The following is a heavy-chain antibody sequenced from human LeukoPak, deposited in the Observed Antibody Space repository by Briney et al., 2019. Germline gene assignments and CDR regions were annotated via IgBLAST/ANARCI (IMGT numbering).Heavy chain of an antibody. D-gene: IGHD3-22*01. CDR1: GYTFTSYA. J-gene: IGHJ6*02. CDR3: ARDYDSSWLYGMDV. Sequence: AASVKVSYKASGYTFTSYAMHWVRQAPGQRLEWMGWINAGNGNTKYSQKFQGRVTITRDTSASTAYMELSSLRSEDTAVYYCARDYDSSWLYGMDVWGQGTTVTVSS. V-gene: IGHV1-3*01. CDR2: INAGNGNT.